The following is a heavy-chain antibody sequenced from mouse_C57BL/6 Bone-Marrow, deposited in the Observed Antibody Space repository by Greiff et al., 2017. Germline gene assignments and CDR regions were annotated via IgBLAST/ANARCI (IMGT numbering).Heavy chain of an antibody. V-gene: IGHV14-4*01. Sequence: VQLQQSGAELVRPGASVKLSCTASGFNIKDDYIHWVKQRPEQGLEWIGWIDPEIGDTESASKFQGKATITSDKSSNTAYLQLSSLTSEDTAVYYCSSFDGNYFDFWGQGTPLTVAS. CDR2: IDPEIGDT. CDR3: SSFDGNYFDF. CDR1: GFNIKDDY. J-gene: IGHJ2*01. D-gene: IGHD2-3*01.